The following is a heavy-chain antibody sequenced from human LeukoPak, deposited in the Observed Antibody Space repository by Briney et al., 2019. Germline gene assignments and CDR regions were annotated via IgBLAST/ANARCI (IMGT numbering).Heavy chain of an antibody. D-gene: IGHD1-20*01. J-gene: IGHJ4*02. CDR1: GFTFSNYM. Sequence: GGCLRLSCAASGFTFSNYMMHWVRHAPGKGLVWVSRIKSDGITITYADSVKGRFTISRDNAKNTLYLQMNSLRAEDTAVYYCLRDLNWSLDQWGQGTLVTVSS. CDR2: IKSDGITI. CDR3: LRDLNWSLDQ. V-gene: IGHV3-74*01.